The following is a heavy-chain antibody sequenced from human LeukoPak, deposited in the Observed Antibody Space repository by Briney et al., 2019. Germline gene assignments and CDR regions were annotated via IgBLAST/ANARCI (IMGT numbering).Heavy chain of an antibody. D-gene: IGHD5-18*01. CDR1: GFTFSSYA. J-gene: IGHJ4*02. V-gene: IGHV3-23*01. CDR3: AKDPHTGYSFAY. CDR2: LSGSGGST. Sequence: GGSLRLSCVFSGFTFSSYAMSWVRQAPGKGLEWVSSLSGSGGSTYYADSVKGRFTISRDNSKNTLYLQMNSLRVEDTAIYYCAKDPHTGYSFAYWGQGTLVTVSS.